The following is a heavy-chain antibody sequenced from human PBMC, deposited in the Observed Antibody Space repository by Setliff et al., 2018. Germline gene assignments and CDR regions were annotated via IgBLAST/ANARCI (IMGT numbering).Heavy chain of an antibody. CDR3: ARAYNFWSGYYDY. CDR2: IYYSGST. CDR1: GGSISSYY. J-gene: IGHJ4*02. Sequence: PSETLSLTCTVSGGSISSYYWSWIRQPPGKGLEWIGYIYYSGSTNYNPSLKSRVTISVDTSKNQFSLKLSSVTAADTAVYYCARAYNFWSGYYDYWGQGTLVNVS. V-gene: IGHV4-59*01. D-gene: IGHD3-3*01.